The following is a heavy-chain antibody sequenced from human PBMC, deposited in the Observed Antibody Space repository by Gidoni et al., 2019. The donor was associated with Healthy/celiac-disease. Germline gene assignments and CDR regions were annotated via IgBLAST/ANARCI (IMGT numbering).Heavy chain of an antibody. J-gene: IGHJ3*02. CDR2: IYHSGST. CDR3: ARDSIMVGGAFDI. Sequence: QVQLQEAGPGLVKPSETLSLPCTVSGYSTSSGYYWGWLRQPPGKGLEWIGSIYHSGSTYYNPSLKSRVTISVDTSKNQFSLKLSSVTAADTAVYYCARDSIMVGGAFDIWGQGTMVTVSS. D-gene: IGHD2-8*01. V-gene: IGHV4-38-2*02. CDR1: GYSTSSGYY.